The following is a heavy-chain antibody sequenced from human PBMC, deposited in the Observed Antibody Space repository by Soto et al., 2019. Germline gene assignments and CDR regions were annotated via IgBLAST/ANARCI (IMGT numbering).Heavy chain of an antibody. CDR1: GYTFTNYD. D-gene: IGHD6-13*01. CDR2: IIPIFGTA. Sequence: QVHLVQSGAEVKKPGASVKVSCKASGYTFTNYDINWVRQAPGQGLEWMGGIIPIFGTANYAQKFQGRVTITADESTSTAYMELSSLRSEDTAVYYCARAAAGTDYYYGMDVWGQGTTVTVSS. CDR3: ARAAAGTDYYYGMDV. V-gene: IGHV1-69*13. J-gene: IGHJ6*02.